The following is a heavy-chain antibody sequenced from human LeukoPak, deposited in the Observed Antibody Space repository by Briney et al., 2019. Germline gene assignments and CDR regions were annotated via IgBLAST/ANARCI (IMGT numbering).Heavy chain of an antibody. V-gene: IGHV3-23*01. D-gene: IGHD1-1*01. J-gene: IGHJ5*02. Sequence: GGSLRLSCAASGFTFNNYALSWVRQAPGTGLAWVSTIIDAGDNTYYADSVQGRFTISRDTSKNLLPLQINSLSAEDTALYYCAKAEDRNSAWNHWGQGTLVTVT. CDR2: IIDAGDNT. CDR1: GFTFNNYA. CDR3: AKAEDRNSAWNH.